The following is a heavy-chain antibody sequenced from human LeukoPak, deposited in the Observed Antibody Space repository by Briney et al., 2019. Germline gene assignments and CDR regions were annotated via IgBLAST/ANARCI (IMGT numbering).Heavy chain of an antibody. J-gene: IGHJ5*02. CDR2: ISGYNGYT. V-gene: IGHV1-18*01. CDR3: ARLGYCTNGVCYRKHNRLDP. D-gene: IGHD2-8*01. CDR1: GYTFISYG. Sequence: AASVKVSCKAFGYTFISYGVTWVRQAPGQGLEWMGWISGYNGYTNYAQNFQDRVTMTTDTSTNTAYMELRSLRSDDTAVYYCARLGYCTNGVCYRKHNRLDPWGKGTLVTVSP.